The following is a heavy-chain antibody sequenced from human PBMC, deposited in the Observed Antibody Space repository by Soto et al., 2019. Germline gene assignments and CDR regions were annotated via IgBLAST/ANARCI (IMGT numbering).Heavy chain of an antibody. Sequence: SETLSLTCAVSGGSISSGAYSWSWIRQPPGKGLEWIGYIYHTGSTYYNPSLRSRITISVDRSKNQFSLKLSSVTAADTAVYYCATNDYGDYWDWFDPWGQGTLVTVSS. CDR2: IYHTGST. CDR3: ATNDYGDYWDWFDP. V-gene: IGHV4-30-2*01. J-gene: IGHJ5*02. D-gene: IGHD4-17*01. CDR1: GGSISSGAYS.